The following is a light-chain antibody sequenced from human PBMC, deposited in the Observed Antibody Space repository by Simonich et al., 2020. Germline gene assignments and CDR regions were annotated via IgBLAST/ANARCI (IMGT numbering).Light chain of an antibody. Sequence: DIVMTQSPDSLAVSLGERATINCKSRQSVLYSSNNKNYLSCYQQKPGQPPKLLIYWAATREAGVPDRFSGSGSGTDFTRTISSLQAEDVAVYYCQQYYSTPYTFGQGTKLEIK. CDR2: WAA. CDR3: QQYYSTPYT. J-gene: IGKJ2*01. CDR1: QSVLYSSNNKNY. V-gene: IGKV4-1*01.